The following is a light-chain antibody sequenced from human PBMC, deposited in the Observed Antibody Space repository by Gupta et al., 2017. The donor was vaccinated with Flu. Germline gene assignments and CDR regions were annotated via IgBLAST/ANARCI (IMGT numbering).Light chain of an antibody. CDR3: QQYDNSPLRT. CDR2: WAS. Sequence: DIELTQSPDLLPVSLCERATINCKSSQSSLRRYDNMNFLAWYQQKPGQAPRLLIYWASTRASGVSDRFIGSGSGKDFTLTISSLQAEDVATYYCQQYDNSPLRTFGRGTKVEI. J-gene: IGKJ4*02. V-gene: IGKV4-1*01. CDR1: QSSLRRYDNMNF.